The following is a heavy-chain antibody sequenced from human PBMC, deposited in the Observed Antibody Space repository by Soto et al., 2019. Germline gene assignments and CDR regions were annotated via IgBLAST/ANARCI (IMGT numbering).Heavy chain of an antibody. CDR1: GFTFSSYS. CDR3: ARDMLRYFDWLSSPTAFDY. V-gene: IGHV3-48*02. Sequence: EVQLVESGGGLVQPGGSLRLSCAASGFTFSSYSMNWVRQAPGKGLEWVSYISSSSTIYYADSVKGRFTISRDNAKNSLYLQMNSLRDEDTAVYYCARDMLRYFDWLSSPTAFDYWGQGTLVTVSS. CDR2: ISSSSTI. J-gene: IGHJ4*02. D-gene: IGHD3-9*01.